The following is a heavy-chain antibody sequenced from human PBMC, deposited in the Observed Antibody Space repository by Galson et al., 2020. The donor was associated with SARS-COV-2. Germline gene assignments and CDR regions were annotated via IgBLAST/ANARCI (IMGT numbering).Heavy chain of an antibody. CDR1: GDSISSGSYF. V-gene: IGHV4-39*01. CDR3: ARIFDYDFWSGYLDY. J-gene: IGHJ4*02. CDR2: ILVSGST. Sequence: SETLSLTCIVSGDSISSGSYFWGWIRQAPGKGLAWIGSILVSGSTYYSPSLKSRVTISVDTSKNEFSLKLSSVAAADTAVYYCARIFDYDFWSGYLDYWGPGTLVTVSS. D-gene: IGHD3-3*01.